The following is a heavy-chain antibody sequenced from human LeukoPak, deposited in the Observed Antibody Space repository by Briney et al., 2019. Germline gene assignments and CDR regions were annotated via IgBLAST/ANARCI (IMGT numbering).Heavy chain of an antibody. CDR2: INPNSGGT. Sequence: GSVKVSCKASGYTFTGYYMHWVRQAPGQGLEWMGRINPNSGGTKYAQKFQGRVTMTRDTSISTAYMELSRLRSDDTAVYYCARDSVPHYYDSSGYYGSTDNFDYWGQGTLVTVSS. D-gene: IGHD3-22*01. J-gene: IGHJ4*02. V-gene: IGHV1-2*06. CDR3: ARDSVPHYYDSSGYYGSTDNFDY. CDR1: GYTFTGYY.